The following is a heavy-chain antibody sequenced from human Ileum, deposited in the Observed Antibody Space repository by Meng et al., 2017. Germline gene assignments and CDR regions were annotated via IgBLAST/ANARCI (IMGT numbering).Heavy chain of an antibody. J-gene: IGHJ4*02. V-gene: IGHV7-4-1*02. Sequence: QVQLVQFGSEFNKPWASVKASCKASGYTFTTYAMNWVRQAPGQGLEWMGWINTNSGNPTYAQGFTGRFVFSLDTSVSTAYLQISSLKAEDTAVYYCARRDNQGPGFGVDYWGQGTLVTVSS. CDR1: GYTFTTYA. D-gene: IGHD3-10*01. CDR3: ARRDNQGPGFGVDY. CDR2: INTNSGNP.